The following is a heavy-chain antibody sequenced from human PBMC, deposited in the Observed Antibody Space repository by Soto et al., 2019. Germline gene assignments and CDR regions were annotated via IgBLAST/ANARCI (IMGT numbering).Heavy chain of an antibody. CDR1: AGSISRYY. CDR3: VESIESRAMESFDY. V-gene: IGHV4-59*01. Sequence: SETLSLTCSVSAGSISRYYWGWVRQLPGERLEWIAYVSYSVGASYNPSLKSRVTISLDTSKSQIALRLMSVTAADTAMYYCVESIESRAMESFDYWGHGALVTVSS. CDR2: VSYSVGA. J-gene: IGHJ4*01. D-gene: IGHD5-18*01.